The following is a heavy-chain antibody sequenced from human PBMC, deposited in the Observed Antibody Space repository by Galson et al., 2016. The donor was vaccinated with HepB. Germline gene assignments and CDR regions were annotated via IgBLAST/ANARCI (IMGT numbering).Heavy chain of an antibody. V-gene: IGHV3-7*01. D-gene: IGHD3-10*01. J-gene: IGHJ4*02. CDR3: AREKENSRYYGSRGYYISGYYFDY. CDR1: GFSFSSYW. Sequence: SLRLSCAASGFSFSSYWMTWVRQAPGKGPEWVANIKQDGSAKNYVDSVKGRFAISRDNAKNSLYLQMNSLRAEDTAVYYCAREKENSRYYGSRGYYISGYYFDYWGQGTLVTVSS. CDR2: IKQDGSAK.